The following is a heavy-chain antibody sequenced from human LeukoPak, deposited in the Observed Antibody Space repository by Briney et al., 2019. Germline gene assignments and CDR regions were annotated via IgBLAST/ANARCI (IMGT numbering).Heavy chain of an antibody. CDR1: GFTFSEYY. D-gene: IGHD5-24*01. Sequence: GGSLRLSCAASGFTFSEYYMIWIRQAPGKGLEWVSYISSSGSTIYYADSVKGRFTLSRDNSKNTLYLQMNSLRAEDTAVYYCARGPREMATNFDYWGQGILVTVSS. CDR3: ARGPREMATNFDY. V-gene: IGHV3-11*04. J-gene: IGHJ4*02. CDR2: ISSSGSTI.